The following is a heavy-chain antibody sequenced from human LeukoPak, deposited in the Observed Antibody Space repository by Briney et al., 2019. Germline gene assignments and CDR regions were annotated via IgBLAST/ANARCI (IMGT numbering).Heavy chain of an antibody. CDR3: ASHPYSGRTNWFDP. CDR1: GGSISSYY. V-gene: IGHV4-4*07. CDR2: IYITGST. D-gene: IGHD1-26*01. J-gene: IGHJ5*02. Sequence: SETLSLACTVSGGSISSYYWSWFRQPAGKGLEWIGRIYITGSTNYNPSLKSRVTISVDTSKNQFSLKLSSVTAADTAVYYCASHPYSGRTNWFDPWGQGTLVTVSS.